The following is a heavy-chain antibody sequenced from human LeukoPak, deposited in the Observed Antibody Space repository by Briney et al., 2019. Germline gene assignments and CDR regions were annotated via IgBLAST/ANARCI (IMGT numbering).Heavy chain of an antibody. J-gene: IGHJ4*02. V-gene: IGHV1-18*01. D-gene: IGHD2-2*01. CDR2: ISAYNSNT. CDR3: ARAESKVVPAATYYFDY. Sequence: ASVKVSCKASGYTFTSYGISWVRQAPGQGLEWMGWISAYNSNTNYAQKLQGRVTMTTDTSTSTAYMELRSLRSDDTAVYYCARAESKVVPAATYYFDYWGQGTLVTVSS. CDR1: GYTFTSYG.